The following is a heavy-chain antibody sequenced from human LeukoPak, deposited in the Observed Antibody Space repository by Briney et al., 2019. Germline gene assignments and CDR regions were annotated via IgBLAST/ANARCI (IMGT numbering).Heavy chain of an antibody. Sequence: PGRALRLSWAASGFTFISDGMHWVRQGPGKGLEWVAVISYDGSNQYYADSGKGRITISRDNSKNTLYLQMNSLRAEDTTVYYCAKDQANYGDYYYYGMDVWGQGTTVTVSS. J-gene: IGHJ6*02. CDR1: GFTFISDG. D-gene: IGHD4-17*01. CDR3: AKDQANYGDYYYYGMDV. V-gene: IGHV3-30*18. CDR2: ISYDGSNQ.